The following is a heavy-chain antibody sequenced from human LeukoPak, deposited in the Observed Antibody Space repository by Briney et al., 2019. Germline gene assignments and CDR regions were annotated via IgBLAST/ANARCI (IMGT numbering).Heavy chain of an antibody. CDR3: AKDRGGRWLQYYFDY. J-gene: IGHJ4*02. Sequence: GRSLRLSCAASGFTFSSYGMHWVRQAPGKGLEWVAVISYDGSNKYYADSVKGRFTISRDNSKNTLYLQMNSLRAEDTAVYYCAKDRGGRWLQYYFDYWGQGTLVTVSS. CDR2: ISYDGSNK. CDR1: GFTFSSYG. V-gene: IGHV3-30*18. D-gene: IGHD5-24*01.